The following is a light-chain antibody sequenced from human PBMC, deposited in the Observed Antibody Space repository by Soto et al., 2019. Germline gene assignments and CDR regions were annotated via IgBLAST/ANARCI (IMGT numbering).Light chain of an antibody. CDR2: SNN. Sequence: QSVLTQPPSASGTPGQRVTISCSGSSSNIGSNTVNWYQQLPGTAPKLLIYSNNQRPSGVPDRFSGSKSGTSASLAISGLQSEDEADYYCAAWDDSLNGLYVFGTGTKATFL. CDR1: SSNIGSNT. CDR3: AAWDDSLNGLYV. V-gene: IGLV1-44*01. J-gene: IGLJ1*01.